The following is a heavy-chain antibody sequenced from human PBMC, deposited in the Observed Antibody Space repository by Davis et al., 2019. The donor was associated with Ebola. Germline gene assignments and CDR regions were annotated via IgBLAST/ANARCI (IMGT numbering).Heavy chain of an antibody. V-gene: IGHV3-30*04. D-gene: IGHD2-21*02. Sequence: SLKISCAASGFTFSSYAMHWVRQAPGKGLEWVAVISYDGSNKYYADSVKGRFTISRDNSKNTLYLQMNSLRAEDTAVYYCTSGFVVTKNFDLWGRGTLVTVSS. CDR3: TSGFVVTKNFDL. J-gene: IGHJ2*01. CDR1: GFTFSSYA. CDR2: ISYDGSNK.